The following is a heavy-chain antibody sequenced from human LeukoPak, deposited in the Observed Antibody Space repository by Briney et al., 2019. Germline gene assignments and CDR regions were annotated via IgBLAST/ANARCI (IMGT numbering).Heavy chain of an antibody. J-gene: IGHJ5*02. CDR1: GGSFSGYY. CDR3: ARGLNWFDP. V-gene: IGHV4-34*01. Sequence: SEILSLTCAVYGGSFSGYYWSWIRQPPGKGLEWIGEINHSGSTNYNPSLKSRVTISVDTSKNQSSLKLSSVTAADTAVYYCARGLNWFDPWGQGTLVTVSS. CDR2: INHSGST.